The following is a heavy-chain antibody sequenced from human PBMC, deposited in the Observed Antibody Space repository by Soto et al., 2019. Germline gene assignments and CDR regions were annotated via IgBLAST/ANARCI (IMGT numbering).Heavy chain of an antibody. J-gene: IGHJ6*03. Sequence: QVQLQQWGAGLLKPSETLSLTCAVYGGSFSGYYWSWIRQPPGRGLEWIGEINHSGSTNYNPSLKSRVTMSVDEYTNQFSLKLSSVTAADTAVYFCARAVGGYDFWSASYYYYYYMDVWGKGTTVTVSS. CDR2: INHSGST. D-gene: IGHD3-3*01. V-gene: IGHV4-34*01. CDR3: ARAVGGYDFWSASYYYYYYMDV. CDR1: GGSFSGYY.